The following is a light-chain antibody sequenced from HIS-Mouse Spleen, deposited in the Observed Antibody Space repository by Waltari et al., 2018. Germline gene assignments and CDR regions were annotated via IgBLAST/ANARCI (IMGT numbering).Light chain of an antibody. CDR2: DVS. Sequence: QSALTQPASVSGSPGQSITISCTGTSSDVGGSNYVSWYQQHPGKAPTLMIYDVSNRPSGVSNRFSGSKSGNTASLTISGLQAEDEADYYCSSYTSSSTLVFGGGTKLTVL. CDR3: SSYTSSSTLV. CDR1: SSDVGGSNY. V-gene: IGLV2-14*03. J-gene: IGLJ3*02.